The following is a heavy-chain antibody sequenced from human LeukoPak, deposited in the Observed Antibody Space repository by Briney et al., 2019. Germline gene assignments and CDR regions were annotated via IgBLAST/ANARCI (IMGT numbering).Heavy chain of an antibody. V-gene: IGHV3-23*01. Sequence: GGSLRLSCAASGFTFSTYAMSWVRQAPGKGLEWVSAISGSGGSTYYADSAKGRFTISRDNSKNTLYLQMNSLRAEDTAVYYCAKDGGFIVVVPAASFDPWGQGTLVTVSS. CDR2: ISGSGGST. J-gene: IGHJ5*02. CDR1: GFTFSTYA. CDR3: AKDGGFIVVVPAASFDP. D-gene: IGHD2-2*01.